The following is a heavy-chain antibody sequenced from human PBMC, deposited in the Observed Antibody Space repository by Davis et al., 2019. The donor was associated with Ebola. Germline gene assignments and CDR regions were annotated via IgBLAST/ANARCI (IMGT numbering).Heavy chain of an antibody. J-gene: IGHJ4*02. D-gene: IGHD3-10*01. Sequence: AASVKVSCKASGYTFTRYYMHWVRQAPGQGLEWMGRINPNSGDTNYAQKFQGRVSMTRDTSISTAYMELSMLRSDDTAVYYCASDIEVRGDSQNRAFDYWGQGTLVTVSS. V-gene: IGHV1-2*06. CDR1: GYTFTRYY. CDR3: ASDIEVRGDSQNRAFDY. CDR2: INPNSGDT.